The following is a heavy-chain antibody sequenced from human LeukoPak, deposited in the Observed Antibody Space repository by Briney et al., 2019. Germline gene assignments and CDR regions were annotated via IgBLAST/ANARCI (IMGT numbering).Heavy chain of an antibody. CDR2: INHSGST. CDR3: ARGLTVDCSGYIDY. CDR1: GGSFSGYY. J-gene: IGHJ4*02. Sequence: SETLSLTCAVYGGSFSGYYWSWIRQPPGKGLEWIGEINHSGSTNYNPSLKSRVTISVDTSKNQFSLKLSSVTAADTAVYYCARGLTVDCSGYIDYWGQGTLVTVSS. D-gene: IGHD3-22*01. V-gene: IGHV4-34*01.